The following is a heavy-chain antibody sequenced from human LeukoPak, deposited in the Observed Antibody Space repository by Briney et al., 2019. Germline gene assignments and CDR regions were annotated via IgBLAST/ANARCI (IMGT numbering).Heavy chain of an antibody. V-gene: IGHV4-39*07. J-gene: IGHJ4*02. CDR1: GGSISSSSYY. D-gene: IGHD1-26*01. CDR3: AGIVGATPFDY. CDR2: IYYSGST. Sequence: PSETLSLTCTVSGGSISSSSYYWGWIRQPPGKGLEWIGSIYYSGSTYYNPSLKSRVTISVDTSKNQFSLKLSSVTAADTAVYYCAGIVGATPFDYWGQGTLVTVSS.